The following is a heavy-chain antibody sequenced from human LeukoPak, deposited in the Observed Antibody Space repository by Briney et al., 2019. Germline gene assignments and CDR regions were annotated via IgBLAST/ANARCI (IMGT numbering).Heavy chain of an antibody. D-gene: IGHD6-19*01. J-gene: IGHJ4*02. CDR2: IYYSGST. V-gene: IGHV4-61*01. Sequence: SETLSLTCTVSGGSFSSSSYYWSWIRQPPGKGLEWIGYIYYSGSTNYNPSLKSRVTISVDTSKNQFSLKLSSVTAADTAVYYCASSTGYSSGWYRGDYWGQGTLVTVSS. CDR1: GGSFSSSSYY. CDR3: ASSTGYSSGWYRGDY.